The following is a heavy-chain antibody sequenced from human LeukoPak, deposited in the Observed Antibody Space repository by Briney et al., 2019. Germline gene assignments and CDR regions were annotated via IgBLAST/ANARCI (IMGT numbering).Heavy chain of an antibody. V-gene: IGHV4-34*01. CDR3: ARKAVGATSNYFDY. CDR2: INHSGST. J-gene: IGHJ4*02. Sequence: KTSETLSLTCAVYGGSFSGNYWIWIRQPPGKGLEWIGEINHSGSTNSSPSLKSRVTISVDTSKNQFSLKLSSVAAADTAVYYCARKAVGATSNYFDYWGQGTLVTVSS. D-gene: IGHD1-26*01. CDR1: GGSFSGNY.